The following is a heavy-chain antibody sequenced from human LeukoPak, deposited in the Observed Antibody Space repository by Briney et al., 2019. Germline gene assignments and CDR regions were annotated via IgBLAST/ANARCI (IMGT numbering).Heavy chain of an antibody. CDR2: IGGSGGTT. J-gene: IGHJ4*02. D-gene: IGHD5-12*01. CDR1: GFTFSSYA. Sequence: GGSLRLSCAASGFTFSSYAMSWVRQAPGKGLECVSSIGGSGGTTYYADSVKGRFTVSRDNAKNTLYLQMNSLRAEDTAVYYCARGYSGYFYFWGQGTLVTVSS. CDR3: ARGYSGYFYF. V-gene: IGHV3-23*01.